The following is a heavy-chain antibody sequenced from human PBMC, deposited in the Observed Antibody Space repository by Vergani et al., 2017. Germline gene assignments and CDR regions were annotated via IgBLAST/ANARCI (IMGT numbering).Heavy chain of an antibody. D-gene: IGHD1-26*01. CDR3: AREHMAGSAFDI. V-gene: IGHV3-48*03. CDR1: GFTFSSYE. Sequence: EVQLLESGGGLVQPGGSLRLSCAASGFTFSSYEMNWVRQAPGKGLEWVSYISSSGSTIYYADSVKGRFTISRDNAKNSLYLQMNSLRAEDTAVYYCAREHMAGSAFDIWGQGTMVTVSS. J-gene: IGHJ3*02. CDR2: ISSSGSTI.